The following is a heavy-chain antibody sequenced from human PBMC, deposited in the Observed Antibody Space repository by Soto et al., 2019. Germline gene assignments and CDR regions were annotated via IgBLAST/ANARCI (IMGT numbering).Heavy chain of an antibody. CDR1: GYSFTTYL. CDR3: AGAVRGGLTVVTPGY. J-gene: IGHJ4*02. CDR2: LNPTAGRT. D-gene: IGHD3-9*01. Sequence: QVQLVQSAAEVRKPGASVKVSCRTSGYSFTTYLMHWVRQAPGQGLEWMGILNPTAGRTSYSQKFQGRVTMTSDASTCTAYMELTGVGSDDTAVYYCAGAVRGGLTVVTPGYWGQGTLVTVSS. V-gene: IGHV1-46*01.